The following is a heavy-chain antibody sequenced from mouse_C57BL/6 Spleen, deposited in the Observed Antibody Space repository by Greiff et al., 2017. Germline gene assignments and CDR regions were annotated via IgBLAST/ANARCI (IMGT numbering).Heavy chain of an antibody. CDR3: AGNSPYY. CDR1: GYTFPSYW. Sequence: QVQLKESGAELVKPGASVKFSCKASGYTFPSYWMHWVKQRPGQGLEWIGMIHPNSGSTNSNEKFKSKATLTVDKSSSKAYMQLSSLISEDAAVYYCAGNSPYYWGQGTTRTVSS. J-gene: IGHJ2*01. CDR2: IHPNSGST. V-gene: IGHV1-64*01.